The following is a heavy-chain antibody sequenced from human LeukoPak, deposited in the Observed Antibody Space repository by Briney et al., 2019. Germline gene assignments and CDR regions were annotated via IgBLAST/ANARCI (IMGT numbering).Heavy chain of an antibody. Sequence: GGSLRLSCAASGFTASYNNISWVRQAPGKGLEWISVIYSDGTTEYADSVKGRFIISRDNSQNTVYLQMNSLRAEDTAFYYCARDLRSSGYLTHFYGMDVWGQEATVAVSS. D-gene: IGHD3-22*01. CDR3: ARDLRSSGYLTHFYGMDV. V-gene: IGHV3-66*01. CDR1: GFTASYNN. CDR2: IYSDGTT. J-gene: IGHJ6*02.